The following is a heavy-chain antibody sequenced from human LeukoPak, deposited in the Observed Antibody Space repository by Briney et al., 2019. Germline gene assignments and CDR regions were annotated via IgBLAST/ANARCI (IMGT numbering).Heavy chain of an antibody. CDR2: IIPTFGTA. D-gene: IGHD3-3*01. CDR3: ARVNVYYDFWSGYLGP. J-gene: IGHJ5*02. CDR1: GGTFSSYA. Sequence: SVKVSCKASGGTFSSYAISWVRQAPGQGLEWMGGIIPTFGTANYAQKFQGRVTITADESTSTAYMELSSLRSEDTAVYYCARVNVYYDFWSGYLGPWGQGTLATVSS. V-gene: IGHV1-69*13.